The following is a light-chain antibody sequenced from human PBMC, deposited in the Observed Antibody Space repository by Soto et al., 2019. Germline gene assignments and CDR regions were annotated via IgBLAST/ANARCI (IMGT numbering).Light chain of an antibody. CDR3: QQYGSSRNT. V-gene: IGKV3-20*01. J-gene: IGKJ2*01. CDR2: SAS. Sequence: ENVLTQSPGTLSLSPGERATLSCRASQSVTSSYLAWYQQKPVQAPRLLIYSASSRATGVPDRFSGSGSATDFTLTISRVETEDFAVYYCQQYGSSRNTFGQGTKVDIK. CDR1: QSVTSSY.